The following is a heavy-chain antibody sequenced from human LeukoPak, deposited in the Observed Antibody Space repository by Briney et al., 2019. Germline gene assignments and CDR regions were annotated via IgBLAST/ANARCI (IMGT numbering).Heavy chain of an antibody. J-gene: IGHJ4*02. V-gene: IGHV4-34*01. CDR3: ARDIVGTPWVDY. CDR2: INHSGST. Sequence: GSLRLSCAASGFTFSAYGMTWVRQAPGKGLEWIGEINHSGSTNYNPSLKSRVTISVDTSKNQFSLKLSSVTAADTAVYYCARDIVGTPWVDYWGQGTLVTVSS. D-gene: IGHD1-26*01. CDR1: GFTFSAYG.